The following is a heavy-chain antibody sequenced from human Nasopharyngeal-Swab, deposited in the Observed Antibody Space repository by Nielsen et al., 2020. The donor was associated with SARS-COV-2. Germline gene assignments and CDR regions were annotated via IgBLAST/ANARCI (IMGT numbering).Heavy chain of an antibody. J-gene: IGHJ5*02. CDR2: IYYSGST. CDR3: ARDIRTIFGVVILGGWFDP. CDR1: GGSISSSSYY. V-gene: IGHV4-39*07. D-gene: IGHD3-3*01. Sequence: GPLRLPCTVSGGSISSSSYYWGWIRQPPGKGLEWIGSIYYSGSTYYNPSLKSRVTISVDTSKNQFSLKLSSVTAADTAVYYCARDIRTIFGVVILGGWFDPWGQGTLVTVSS.